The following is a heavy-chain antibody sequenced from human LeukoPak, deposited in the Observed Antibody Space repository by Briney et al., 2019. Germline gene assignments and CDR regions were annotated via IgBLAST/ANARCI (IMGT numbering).Heavy chain of an antibody. CDR3: ARDTYYYGSGSGPFD. J-gene: IGHJ4*02. CDR1: GFTFSSYA. V-gene: IGHV3-30-3*01. Sequence: GSLRLSCAASGFTFSSYAIHWVRQAPGKGLEWVAVISYDGSNKYYADSVKGRFTISRDNSKDTLYLQMNSLRAEDTAVYYCARDTYYYGSGSGPFDWGQGTLVTVSS. D-gene: IGHD3-10*01. CDR2: ISYDGSNK.